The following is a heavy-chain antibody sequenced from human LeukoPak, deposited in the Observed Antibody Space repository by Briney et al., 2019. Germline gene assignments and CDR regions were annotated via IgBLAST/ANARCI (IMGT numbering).Heavy chain of an antibody. CDR1: GGSISSGGDY. Sequence: SQTLSLTCTVSGGSISSGGDYWRWIRQPPGEGLEWIEYIYYSGSTNYNPSLKSRVTISVYTSKNQFSLKLSSVTAADTAVYYCARGSSGYYFLRVVWYFDLWGRGTLVTVSS. J-gene: IGHJ2*01. V-gene: IGHV4-61*08. CDR2: IYYSGST. D-gene: IGHD3-22*01. CDR3: ARGSSGYYFLRVVWYFDL.